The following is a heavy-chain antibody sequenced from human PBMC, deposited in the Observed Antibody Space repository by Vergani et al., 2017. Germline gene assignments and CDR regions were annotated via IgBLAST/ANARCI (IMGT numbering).Heavy chain of an antibody. CDR3: AKERDDSNDGFDY. CDR2: ISSSSAAI. V-gene: IGHV3-48*01. CDR1: GFTFRPYT. J-gene: IGHJ4*02. D-gene: IGHD4-11*01. Sequence: EVQLVESGGGLVQPGGSLRLSCVASGFTFRPYTMNWVRQGPGKGLEWLSYISSSSAAINYADSVKGRFTISRDNAKNSLYLQMNSLRAEDTAVYYCAKERDDSNDGFDYWGQGTLVTVSS.